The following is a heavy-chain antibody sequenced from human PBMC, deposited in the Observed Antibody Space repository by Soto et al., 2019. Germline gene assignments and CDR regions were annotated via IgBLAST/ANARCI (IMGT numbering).Heavy chain of an antibody. D-gene: IGHD2-21*02. CDR3: ARAAGDAGRQPPYYFDY. CDR2: ISSNGGST. Sequence: EVQLVESGGGLVQPGGSLRLSCVASGFTFSSYAMHWVRQAPGKGLEYVSAISSNGGSTYYANSVKGRFTISRDNSKNTLYLQMGSLRAEDMAVYYCARAAGDAGRQPPYYFDYWGQGTLATVSS. V-gene: IGHV3-64*01. J-gene: IGHJ4*02. CDR1: GFTFSSYA.